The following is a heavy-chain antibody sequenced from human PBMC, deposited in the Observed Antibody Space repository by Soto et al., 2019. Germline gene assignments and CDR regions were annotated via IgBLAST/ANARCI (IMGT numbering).Heavy chain of an antibody. Sequence: SVKVSCKASGGTFSSFGISWVRQAPGQGLGWMGGIIPVFGRPNYAQRFRGRLTITADESTNTSYMELIDLTSEDTAVYYCAREASGYDFWGQGTQVTVSS. V-gene: IGHV1-69*13. J-gene: IGHJ1*01. CDR1: GGTFSSFG. CDR3: AREASGYDF. D-gene: IGHD5-12*01. CDR2: IIPVFGRP.